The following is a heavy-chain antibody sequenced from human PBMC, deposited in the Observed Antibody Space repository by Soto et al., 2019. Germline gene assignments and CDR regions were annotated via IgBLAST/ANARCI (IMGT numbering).Heavy chain of an antibody. D-gene: IGHD3-3*01. V-gene: IGHV3-33*01. CDR1: GFTFSSYG. Sequence: GGSLRLSCAASGFTFSSYGMHWVRQAPGKGLEWVAVIWYDGSNKYYADSVKGRFTISRDNSKNTLYLQMNSLRAEDTAVYYCARSDNSYDFWSGYYEHYYYMDVWGKGTTVTVSS. CDR3: ARSDNSYDFWSGYYEHYYYMDV. J-gene: IGHJ6*03. CDR2: IWYDGSNK.